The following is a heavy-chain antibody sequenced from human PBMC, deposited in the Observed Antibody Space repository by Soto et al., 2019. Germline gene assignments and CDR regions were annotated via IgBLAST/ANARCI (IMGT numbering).Heavy chain of an antibody. J-gene: IGHJ6*02. V-gene: IGHV4-38-2*01. Sequence: PSETLSLTCAVSGYSIASGYYWAWIRQSPGKGLEWIGSIYHAGSVYYNPSLNSRVAVLLDTSKNHFSLKLTSVTAADTAVYYCARTFDYYGMDVWGQRTTVTVSS. CDR1: GYSIASGYY. CDR2: IYHAGSV. CDR3: ARTFDYYGMDV.